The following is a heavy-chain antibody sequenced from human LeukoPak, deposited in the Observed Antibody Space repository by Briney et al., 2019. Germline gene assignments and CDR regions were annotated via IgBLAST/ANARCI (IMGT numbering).Heavy chain of an antibody. D-gene: IGHD1-1*01. CDR1: GYTFTGYY. V-gene: IGHV1-2*02. Sequence: ASVTLSCTASGYTFTGYYMHWVRQAPGQGLERMGWINPNSGGTNYAQTFQGRVTMTRDTSISTAYMELSRLRSDDTAVYYCARVLQLEPTFDYWGQGTLVTVSS. CDR3: ARVLQLEPTFDY. CDR2: INPNSGGT. J-gene: IGHJ4*02.